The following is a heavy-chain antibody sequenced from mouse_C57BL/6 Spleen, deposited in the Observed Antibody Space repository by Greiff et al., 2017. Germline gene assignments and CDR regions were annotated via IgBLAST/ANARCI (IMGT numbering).Heavy chain of an antibody. CDR1: GYTFTSYW. Sequence: QVQLQQPGAELVKPGASVKLSCKASGYTFTSYWMQWVKQRPGQGLEWIGEIDPSDSYTNYNQKFKGKATLTVDTSSSTAYMQLSSLTSEDSAVYYCARREGDYWGQGTTLTDSP. V-gene: IGHV1-50*01. CDR2: IDPSDSYT. CDR3: ARREGDY. J-gene: IGHJ2*01.